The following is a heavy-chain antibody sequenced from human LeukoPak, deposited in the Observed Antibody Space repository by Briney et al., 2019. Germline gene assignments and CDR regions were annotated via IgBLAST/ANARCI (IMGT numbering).Heavy chain of an antibody. CDR1: GFKFDDYG. Sequence: GGSLRLSCAASGFKFDDYGMSWVRQAPGKGLEWVCDINWNGAWTGYADSVKGRFTISRDNAKNSLYLQMNSLRAGDTALYYCAGYYYDSSRGFDLWGQGTLVTVSA. J-gene: IGHJ5*02. D-gene: IGHD3-22*01. CDR2: INWNGAWT. CDR3: AGYYYDSSRGFDL. V-gene: IGHV3-20*04.